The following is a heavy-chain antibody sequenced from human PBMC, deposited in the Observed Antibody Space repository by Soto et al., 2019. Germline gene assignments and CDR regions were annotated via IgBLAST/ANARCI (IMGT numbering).Heavy chain of an antibody. CDR1: GFTFSNYD. J-gene: IGHJ4*02. V-gene: IGHV3-23*01. CDR2: ISGGGGRI. CDR3: AISPASRVCFDY. D-gene: IGHD2-2*01. Sequence: EVQLLESGGGLVQPGGSLRLSCAVSGFTFSNYDMSWVRQAPGKGLEWVSTISGGGGRIYYADTVKGRFTISRHNSMDTLYMQLNSLKFLETAVYYCAISPASRVCFDYWGQGTMVTVSS.